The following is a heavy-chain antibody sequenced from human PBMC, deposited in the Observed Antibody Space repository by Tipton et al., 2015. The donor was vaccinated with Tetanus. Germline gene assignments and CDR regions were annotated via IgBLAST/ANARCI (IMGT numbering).Heavy chain of an antibody. D-gene: IGHD6-19*01. CDR2: IHSGGRA. J-gene: IGHJ5*02. CDR3: VRSSPIRVADKWGVDWFDP. Sequence: TLSLTCAVSIGSINSGSYHWDWIRQPPGKGLEWLGGIHSGGRASYNPSLKSRLTMSLDTSKTQFSLRLNSVTAADTAMYYCVRSSPIRVADKWGVDWFDPWGQGTLVTVSS. CDR1: IGSINSGSYH. V-gene: IGHV4-39*07.